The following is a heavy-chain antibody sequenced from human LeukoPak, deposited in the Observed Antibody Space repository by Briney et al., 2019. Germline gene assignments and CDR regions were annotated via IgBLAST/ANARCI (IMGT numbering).Heavy chain of an antibody. J-gene: IGHJ6*03. V-gene: IGHV3-21*01. CDR2: ISSSSSYI. CDR1: GFTVGSYS. Sequence: GGSLRLSFAAAGFTVGSYSINWVRQAPGKGLEWVSSISSSSSYIYYDDSVKGRFTISRDNAKSSLYLQMNSLRAEDTAVYYCASEYYYMDGWGKGTTVTVSS. CDR3: ASEYYYMDG.